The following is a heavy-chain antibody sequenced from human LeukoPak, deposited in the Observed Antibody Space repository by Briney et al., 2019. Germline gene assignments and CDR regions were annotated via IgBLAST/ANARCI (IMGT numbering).Heavy chain of an antibody. CDR2: IYYSGST. J-gene: IGHJ4*02. CDR1: GGSISSYY. D-gene: IGHD3-22*01. V-gene: IGHV4-59*01. CDR3: ARERPKGYYDSSGTLDY. Sequence: SETLSLTCTVSGGSISSYYWSWIRQPPGKGLEWIGYIYYSGSTNYNPSLKSRVTISVDTSKNQFSLKLSSVTAADTAVYYCARERPKGYYDSSGTLDYWGQGTLVTVSS.